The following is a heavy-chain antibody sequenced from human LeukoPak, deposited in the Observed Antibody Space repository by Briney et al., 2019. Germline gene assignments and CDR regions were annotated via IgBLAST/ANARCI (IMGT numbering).Heavy chain of an antibody. J-gene: IGHJ4*02. CDR2: INPNSGGT. Sequence: ASVKVSCKASGGTFSSYAISWVRQAPGQGLEWMGWINPNSGGTNYAQKFQGRVTMTRDTSISTAYMELSRLRSDDTAVYYCASLGAHADYWGQGTLVTVSS. CDR1: GGTFSSYA. D-gene: IGHD1-26*01. V-gene: IGHV1-2*02. CDR3: ASLGAHADY.